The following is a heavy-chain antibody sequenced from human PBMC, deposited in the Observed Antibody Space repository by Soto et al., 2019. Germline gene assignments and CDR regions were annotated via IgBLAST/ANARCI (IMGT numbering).Heavy chain of an antibody. CDR3: ARTPLTTGWSVEY. V-gene: IGHV2-70*01. Sequence: ESGPTLVNPTQTLTLTCTFSGFSLSTNGMCVSWIRQPPGKALEWLALVDWDDDKFYSISLRTRLTISRDTSKNQVVLTMTDMDPVDTATYYCARTPLTTGWSVEYWGQGTLVTGSS. D-gene: IGHD6-19*01. CDR1: GFSLSTNGMC. CDR2: VDWDDDK. J-gene: IGHJ4*02.